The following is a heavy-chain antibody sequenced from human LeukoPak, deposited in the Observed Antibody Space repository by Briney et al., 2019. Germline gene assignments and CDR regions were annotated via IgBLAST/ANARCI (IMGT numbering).Heavy chain of an antibody. Sequence: PSETLSLPCTVSGGSISSSSYYWGWIRQPPGKGLEWIGSIYYSGSTYYNPSLKSRVTISVDTSKNQFSLKLSSVTAADTAVYYCARRYGVIAAPFDYWGQGTLVTVSS. CDR2: IYYSGST. D-gene: IGHD6-13*01. CDR1: GGSISSSSYY. J-gene: IGHJ4*02. V-gene: IGHV4-39*01. CDR3: ARRYGVIAAPFDY.